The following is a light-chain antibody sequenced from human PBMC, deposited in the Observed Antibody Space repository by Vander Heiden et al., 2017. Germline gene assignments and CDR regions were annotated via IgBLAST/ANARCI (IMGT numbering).Light chain of an antibody. CDR3: AAWDDSLSGVV. Sequence: QSVLTQPPSASGTPGQRVTISCSGSSSHIGCNYVYWYQQLPGPPPKLLIYSNNQRPSGVPDRFSGSKSGTSASLAISGLRSEDEADYYCAAWDDSLSGVVFGGGTKLTVL. V-gene: IGLV1-47*02. CDR1: SSHIGCNY. CDR2: SNN. J-gene: IGLJ2*01.